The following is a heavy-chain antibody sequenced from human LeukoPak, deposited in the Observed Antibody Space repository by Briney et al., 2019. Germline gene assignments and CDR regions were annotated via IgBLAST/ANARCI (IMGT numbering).Heavy chain of an antibody. CDR2: MYPGDSDI. J-gene: IGHJ4*02. D-gene: IGHD6-19*01. CDR1: GYSFSSYW. Sequence: GESLKISCKASGYSFSSYWIGWVRQMPGKGLEWMGIMYPGDSDIRYSPSFQGQVTISADKSISTAHLQWSSLQASDTAMYYCARSTYTSGYSDYWGQGTLVTVSS. V-gene: IGHV5-51*01. CDR3: ARSTYTSGYSDY.